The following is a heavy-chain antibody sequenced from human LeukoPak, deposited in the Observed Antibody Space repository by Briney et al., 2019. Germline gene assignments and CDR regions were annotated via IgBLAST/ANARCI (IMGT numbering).Heavy chain of an antibody. CDR3: ARGEVVTAHFDY. J-gene: IGHJ4*02. Sequence: SETLSLTCAVYGGSFSGYYWSWIRQPPGKGLEWVGEINHSGSTNYNPSLKSRVTISVDTSKNQFSLKLSSVTAADTAVYYCARGEVVTAHFDYWGQGTLVTVSS. V-gene: IGHV4-34*01. CDR1: GGSFSGYY. D-gene: IGHD2-21*02. CDR2: INHSGST.